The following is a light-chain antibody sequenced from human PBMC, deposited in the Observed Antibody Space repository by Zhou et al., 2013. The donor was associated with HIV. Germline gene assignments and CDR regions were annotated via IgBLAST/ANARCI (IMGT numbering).Light chain of an antibody. CDR3: QQSYSIPYT. CDR2: GAS. J-gene: IGKJ2*01. Sequence: DIQMTQSPSSLSASVGDRVTITCRASQSISSSLNWYQQKPGKAPNILIYGASRLKSGVPSRFSGSGSGTDFTLTISSLQPEDFAAYHCQQSYSIPYTFGQGTKLEI. CDR1: QSISSS. V-gene: IGKV1-39*01.